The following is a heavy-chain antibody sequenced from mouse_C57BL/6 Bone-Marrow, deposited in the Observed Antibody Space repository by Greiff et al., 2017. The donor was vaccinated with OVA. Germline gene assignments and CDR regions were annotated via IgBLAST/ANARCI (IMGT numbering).Heavy chain of an antibody. CDR1: GFTFSSYG. V-gene: IGHV5-6*01. CDR2: ISSGGSYT. D-gene: IGHD2-1*01. CDR3: ARHDYYSRGAMDY. J-gene: IGHJ4*01. Sequence: EVKLMESGGDLVKPGGSLKLSCAASGFTFSSYGMSWVRQTPDKRLEWVATISSGGSYTYYPDSVKGRFTISRDNAKNTLYLQMSSLKSEDTAMYYCARHDYYSRGAMDYWGQGTSVTVSS.